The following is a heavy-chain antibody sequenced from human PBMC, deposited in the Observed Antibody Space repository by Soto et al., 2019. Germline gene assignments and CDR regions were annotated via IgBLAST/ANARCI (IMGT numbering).Heavy chain of an antibody. Sequence: EVQLVESGGGLVQPGGSLRLSCAASGFTFSSYSMNWVRQAPGKGLEWVSYISSSSSTIYYADSVKGRFTISRDNAKNSLYLQMNSLRDEDTAVYYCAHILGATVTTYDAFDIWGQGTMVTVSS. CDR3: AHILGATVTTYDAFDI. CDR1: GFTFSSYS. CDR2: ISSSSSTI. V-gene: IGHV3-48*02. J-gene: IGHJ3*02. D-gene: IGHD4-17*01.